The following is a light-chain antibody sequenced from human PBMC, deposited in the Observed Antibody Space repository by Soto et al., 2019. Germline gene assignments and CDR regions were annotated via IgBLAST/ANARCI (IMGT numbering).Light chain of an antibody. Sequence: EIVLTQSPATLSLSPGERATLSCRASQSVSSYLAWYQQKPGQAPRLLIYDASNRATGIPARFSGSGSGTEFTLTISSLQPDDFATYYCQQYNSQWTFGQGTKVDIK. CDR2: DAS. J-gene: IGKJ1*01. CDR3: QQYNSQWT. V-gene: IGKV3-11*01. CDR1: QSVSSY.